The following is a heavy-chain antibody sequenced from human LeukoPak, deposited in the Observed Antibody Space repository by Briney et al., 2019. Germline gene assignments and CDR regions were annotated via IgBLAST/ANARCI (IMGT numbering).Heavy chain of an antibody. CDR3: AIATRVGVVVPAAIQTYYYYYGMDV. D-gene: IGHD2-2*01. Sequence: ASVKVSCKVSGYILTELSMHWVRQAPGKGLEWMGGFDAEDGETIYAQKFQGRVTMTEDTSTDTAYMELSSLRSEDTAVYYCAIATRVGVVVPAAIQTYYYYYGMDVRGQGTTVTVSS. V-gene: IGHV1-24*01. J-gene: IGHJ6*02. CDR1: GYILTELS. CDR2: FDAEDGET.